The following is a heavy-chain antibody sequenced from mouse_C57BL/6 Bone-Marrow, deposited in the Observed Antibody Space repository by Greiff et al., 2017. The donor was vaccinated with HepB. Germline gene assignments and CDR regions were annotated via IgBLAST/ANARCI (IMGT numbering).Heavy chain of an antibody. V-gene: IGHV14-1*01. Sequence: EVQLQQSGAELVRPGASVKLSCTASGFNIKDYYMHWVKQRPEQCLEWIGRVHPEDGDTEYAPKFQGKATMTADTSSNTAYLQLSSLTSEDTAVYYCTTIYYYGSSFLYCDVWGTGTTVTVSS. CDR1: GFNIKDYY. CDR2: VHPEDGDT. D-gene: IGHD1-1*01. CDR3: TTIYYYGSSFLYCDV. J-gene: IGHJ1*03.